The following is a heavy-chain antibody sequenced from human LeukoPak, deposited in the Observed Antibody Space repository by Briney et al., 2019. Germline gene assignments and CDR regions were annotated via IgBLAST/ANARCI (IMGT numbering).Heavy chain of an antibody. J-gene: IGHJ4*02. D-gene: IGHD5-18*01. CDR2: IDSSGTT. CDR1: GASISRGTYY. Sequence: PSETLSLTCTVSGASISRGTYYWGWIRQSPEKGLEWIGSIDSSGTTHYNPSLKSRVIISVDTSKNQVSLNLTSVTFADTAVYYCARHGYIQFWLYWGQGTQVIVSS. CDR3: ARHGYIQFWLY. V-gene: IGHV4-39*01.